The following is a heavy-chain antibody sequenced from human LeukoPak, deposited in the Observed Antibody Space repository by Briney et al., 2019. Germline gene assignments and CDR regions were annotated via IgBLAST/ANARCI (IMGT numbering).Heavy chain of an antibody. CDR3: AREAFTDATGYYFSPLDM. CDR2: INTAGGT. CDR1: GFTFRSYD. J-gene: IGHJ3*02. V-gene: IGHV3-13*01. D-gene: IGHD2/OR15-2a*01. Sequence: GGSLRLSCEASGFTFRSYDLHWVRQTAAKGLEWVPLINTAGGTFYSDSVRGRFTISRENAENSFYLQMNSLTADDTAVYYCAREAFTDATGYYFSPLDMWGQGTMVTVSS.